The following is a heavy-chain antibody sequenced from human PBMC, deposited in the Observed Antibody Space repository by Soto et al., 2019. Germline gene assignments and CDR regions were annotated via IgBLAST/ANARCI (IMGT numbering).Heavy chain of an antibody. CDR1: GFTCDDYA. D-gene: IGHD1-1*01. CDR3: AKDQNNWKDLGY. CDR2: ISWNSGSI. J-gene: IGHJ4*02. Sequence: GGSLRLSCAASGFTCDDYAMHWVRLAPGKGLEWVSGISWNSGSIGYADSVKGRFTISRDNAKNSLYLQMNSLRAEDTALYYCAKDQNNWKDLGYWGQGTLVTVSS. V-gene: IGHV3-9*01.